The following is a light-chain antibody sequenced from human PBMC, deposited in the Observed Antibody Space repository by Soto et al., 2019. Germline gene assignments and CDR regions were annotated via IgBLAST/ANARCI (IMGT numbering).Light chain of an antibody. CDR2: GAS. CDR3: QQYGSSPWT. V-gene: IGKV3-20*01. J-gene: IGKJ1*01. Sequence: EIVLTQSPGTLSLSPGERATLSCRASQSVSSSYLAWYQQKPGQAPSLLIYGASSRATGIPDRFSGSGSGTDFTLTISRLEPEDFAVDYCQQYGSSPWTFGQGTKVEIK. CDR1: QSVSSSY.